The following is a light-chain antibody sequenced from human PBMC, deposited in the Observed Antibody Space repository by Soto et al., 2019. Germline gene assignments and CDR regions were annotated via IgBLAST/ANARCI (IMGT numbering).Light chain of an antibody. V-gene: IGKV1-39*01. CDR1: QSISSY. J-gene: IGKJ2*01. CDR3: QQSYSTLLYT. CDR2: AAS. Sequence: IQMTQSPPSLSASVGDRVTITCRASQSISSYLNWYQQKPGKAPKLLIYAASSLQSGVPSRFSGSGSGTDFTLTISSLQPEDFATYYCQQSYSTLLYTFGQGTKVDIK.